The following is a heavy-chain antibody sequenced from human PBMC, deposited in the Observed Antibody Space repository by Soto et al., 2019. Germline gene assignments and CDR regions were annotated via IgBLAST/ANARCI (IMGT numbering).Heavy chain of an antibody. V-gene: IGHV1-8*01. CDR1: GYTFTSYD. D-gene: IGHD6-19*01. J-gene: IGHJ4*02. Sequence: QVQLVQSGAELKKPGASVKVSCKASGYTFTSYDIHWVRQATGRGLEWLGWMNPNSGNTGYAQKFQGRVTMTRNTSIGTAYKELSSLRSQDTAVYYCASARAVASTGFDYWGQGTLVTVSS. CDR3: ASARAVASTGFDY. CDR2: MNPNSGNT.